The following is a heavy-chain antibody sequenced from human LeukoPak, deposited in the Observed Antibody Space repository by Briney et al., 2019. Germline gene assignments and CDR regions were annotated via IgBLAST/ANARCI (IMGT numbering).Heavy chain of an antibody. D-gene: IGHD3-22*01. CDR2: IRSKAYGGTT. CDR1: GFTFGDYA. Sequence: GGSLRLSCTASGFTFGDYAMSWVRQAPGKGLEWVGFIRSKAYGGTTEYAASVKGRFTISRDDSKSIAYLQMNSLKTEDTAVYYCTRYNYYYDSSGSSPDVFDIWGQGTMVTVSS. J-gene: IGHJ3*02. CDR3: TRYNYYYDSSGSSPDVFDI. V-gene: IGHV3-49*04.